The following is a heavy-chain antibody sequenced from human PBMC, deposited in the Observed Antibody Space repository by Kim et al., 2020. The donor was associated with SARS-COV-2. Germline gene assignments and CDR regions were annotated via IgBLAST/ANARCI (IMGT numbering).Heavy chain of an antibody. CDR3: ARHRPASATALDY. Sequence: ESLKISCQGSGYSFANYWITWVRQMPGKGLEWMGRIDASDSFTQYSTSFRGHVVVSIDKSINTAYVQWSSLKDSDTAMYFCARHRPASATALDYWGPGTQVTVSS. D-gene: IGHD5-18*01. CDR2: IDASDSFT. V-gene: IGHV5-10-1*01. CDR1: GYSFANYW. J-gene: IGHJ4*02.